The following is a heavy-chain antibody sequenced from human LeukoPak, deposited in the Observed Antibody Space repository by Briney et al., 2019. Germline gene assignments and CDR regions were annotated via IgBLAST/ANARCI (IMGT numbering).Heavy chain of an antibody. CDR2: IKQGGNEK. V-gene: IGHV3-7*01. J-gene: IGHJ4*02. D-gene: IGHD4-11*01. CDR3: ARVIPSGYSDYYFDY. CDR1: GFTFSSYR. Sequence: PGGSLRLSCAASGFTFSSYRMSWVRQAPGKGLEWVANIKQGGNEKSYVDSVKGRFTISRDNAKNSLYLQMNSLRAEDTAVYYCARVIPSGYSDYYFDYWGQGTLVTVSS.